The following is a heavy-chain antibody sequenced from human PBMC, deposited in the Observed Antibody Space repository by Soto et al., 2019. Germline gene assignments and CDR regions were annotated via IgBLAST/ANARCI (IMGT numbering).Heavy chain of an antibody. V-gene: IGHV1-69*05. Sequence: ASVKVSCKASGGTFSSYAISWVRQAPGQGLEWMGGIIPIFGTANYAQKFQGRVTMTRNTSISTAYMELSSLRSEDTAVYYCARIGLLDTYYYYYGMDVWGQGTTVTVSS. CDR2: IIPIFGTA. CDR3: ARIGLLDTYYYYYGMDV. CDR1: GGTFSSYA. J-gene: IGHJ6*02. D-gene: IGHD5-18*01.